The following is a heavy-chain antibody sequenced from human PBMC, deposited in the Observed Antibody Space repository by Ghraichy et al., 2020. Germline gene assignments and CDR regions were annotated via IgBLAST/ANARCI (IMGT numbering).Heavy chain of an antibody. V-gene: IGHV3-15*01. CDR2: IKSKTDGGTT. J-gene: IGHJ4*02. CDR3: TTDGDIVVVVAAY. Sequence: GGSLRLSCAASGFTFSNAWMSWVRQAPGKGLEWVGRIKSKTDGGTTDYAAPVKGRFTISRDDSKNTLYLQMNSLKTEDTAVYYCTTDGDIVVVVAAYWGQGTLVTISS. D-gene: IGHD2-15*01. CDR1: GFTFSNAW.